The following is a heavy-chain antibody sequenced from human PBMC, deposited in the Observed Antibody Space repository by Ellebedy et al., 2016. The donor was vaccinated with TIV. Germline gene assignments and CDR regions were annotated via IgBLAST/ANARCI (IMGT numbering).Heavy chain of an antibody. D-gene: IGHD3-16*02. J-gene: IGHJ4*02. CDR1: GFTFSSYW. CDR2: IKEDGREK. CDR3: ARDLVKSDY. Sequence: GESLKISCAASGFTFSSYWMTWVRQAPGKGLEWVANIKEDGREKYHVDSVKGRFTVSRDNAKNSMYLQMNSLAVEDTAVYYCARDLVKSDYWGQGTLVTVS. V-gene: IGHV3-7*01.